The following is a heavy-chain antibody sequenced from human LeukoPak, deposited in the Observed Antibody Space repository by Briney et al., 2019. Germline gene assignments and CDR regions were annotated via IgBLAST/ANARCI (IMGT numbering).Heavy chain of an antibody. CDR3: ASGKVRYYDFWSGYYGSRVYYFDY. J-gene: IGHJ4*02. CDR1: GYTFTSYD. V-gene: IGHV1-8*01. Sequence: ASVKVSCKASGYTFTSYDINWVRQATGQGLEWMGWMNPNSGNTGYAQKFQGRVTMTRNTSISTAYMELSSLRSEDTAVYYCASGKVRYYDFWSGYYGSRVYYFDYWGQGTLVTVSS. CDR2: MNPNSGNT. D-gene: IGHD3-3*01.